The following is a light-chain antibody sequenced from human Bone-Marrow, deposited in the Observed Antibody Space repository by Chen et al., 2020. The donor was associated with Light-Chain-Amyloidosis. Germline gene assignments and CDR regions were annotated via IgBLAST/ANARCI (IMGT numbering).Light chain of an antibody. CDR2: EDI. J-gene: IGLJ1*01. CDR1: STNVGTYNL. V-gene: IGLV2-23*01. Sequence: QSALTQPASVSGSPGQSITISCTGASTNVGTYNLVSWYQQFPDKVPKLIIYEDIKRPSGVSDRFSASTSGSSAALTISGLQAEDEADYYCCSYAPGNIFVFGNGTKVTVL. CDR3: CSYAPGNIFV.